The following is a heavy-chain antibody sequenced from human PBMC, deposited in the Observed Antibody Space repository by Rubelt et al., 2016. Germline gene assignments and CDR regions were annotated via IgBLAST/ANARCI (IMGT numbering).Heavy chain of an antibody. V-gene: IGHV3-7*01. Sequence: EVQLLESGGGLVQPGGSLRLSCAASGFTFSSYAMHWVRQAPGKGLEWVANIKQDGSEKYYVDSVKGRFTISRDNAKNSLYLQLNSLRAEDTAVYYCGRDYNRYIAHWGQGTLITVSS. J-gene: IGHJ5*02. CDR2: IKQDGSEK. CDR3: GRDYNRYIAH. CDR1: GFTFSSYA. D-gene: IGHD2-2*02.